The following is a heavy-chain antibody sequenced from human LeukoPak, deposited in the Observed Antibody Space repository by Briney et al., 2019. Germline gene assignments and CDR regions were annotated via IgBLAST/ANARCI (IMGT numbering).Heavy chain of an antibody. J-gene: IGHJ4*02. CDR3: ASLEYSSSQGGDY. Sequence: PGGSLRLSCAASGFTFSSYWMHWVRQAPGKGLVWVSRINSDGSSTRYADSVKGRFTISRDNAKNTLYLQMNSLRAEDTAVYYCASLEYSSSQGGDYWGQGTLVTVSS. D-gene: IGHD6-6*01. CDR1: GFTFSSYW. V-gene: IGHV3-74*01. CDR2: INSDGSST.